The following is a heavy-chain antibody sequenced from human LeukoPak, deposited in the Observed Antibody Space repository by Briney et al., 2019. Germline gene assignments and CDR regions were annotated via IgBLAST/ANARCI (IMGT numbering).Heavy chain of an antibody. CDR1: GYTFTSYA. CDR2: INTNTGNP. CDR3: ARRGPLKRAVAGNLMDAFDI. Sequence: ASVKVSCKASGYTFTSYAMNWVRQAPGQGLEWMGWINTNTGNPTYAQGFTGRFVFSLDTSVSTAYLQISSLKAEDTAVYYCARRGPLKRAVAGNLMDAFDIWGQGTMVTVSS. V-gene: IGHV7-4-1*02. D-gene: IGHD6-19*01. J-gene: IGHJ3*02.